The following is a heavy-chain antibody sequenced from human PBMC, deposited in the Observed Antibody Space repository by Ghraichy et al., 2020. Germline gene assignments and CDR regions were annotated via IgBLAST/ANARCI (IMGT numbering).Heavy chain of an antibody. CDR2: IVVGSGNT. V-gene: IGHV1-58*01. D-gene: IGHD3-22*01. J-gene: IGHJ6*02. CDR1: GFTFTSSA. Sequence: SVKVSCKASGFTFTSSAVQWVRQARGQRLEWIGWIVVGSGNTNYAQKFQERVTITRDMSTSTAYMELSSLRSEDTAVYYCAAPISDSSGYTYYYYGMDVWGQGTTVTVSS. CDR3: AAPISDSSGYTYYYYGMDV.